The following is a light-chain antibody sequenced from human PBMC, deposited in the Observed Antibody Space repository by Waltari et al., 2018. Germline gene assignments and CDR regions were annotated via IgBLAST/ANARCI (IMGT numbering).Light chain of an antibody. Sequence: ALTPPASLPGSPGPSVTIFCPGTSYDVGCYNSVSWYQEHPGQAPRVIIYDVSDRPSGVSDRFSGAKSGNTASLTISGLQAEDEADYSCSSQSSNDVGLFGGGTKLTVL. CDR1: SYDVGCYNS. CDR2: DVS. CDR3: SSQSSNDVGL. J-gene: IGLJ2*01. V-gene: IGLV2-14*01.